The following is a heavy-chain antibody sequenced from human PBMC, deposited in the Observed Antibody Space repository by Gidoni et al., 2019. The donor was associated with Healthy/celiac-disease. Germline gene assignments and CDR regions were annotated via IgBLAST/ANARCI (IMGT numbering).Heavy chain of an antibody. J-gene: IGHJ4*02. CDR2: ISGSGGST. V-gene: IGHV3-23*01. Sequence: EVQLLESGGGLVQPGGSLRLSCAASGFTFSSYAMSWVRQAPGKGLEWVSAISGSGGSTYYADSVKGRFTISRDNSKNTLYLQMNSLRAEDTAVYYCAKDHRYCTNGVCFPGPFDYWGQGTLVTVSS. CDR1: GFTFSSYA. CDR3: AKDHRYCTNGVCFPGPFDY. D-gene: IGHD2-8*01.